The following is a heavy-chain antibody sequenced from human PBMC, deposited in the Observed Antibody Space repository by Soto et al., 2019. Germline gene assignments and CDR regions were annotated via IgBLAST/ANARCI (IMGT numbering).Heavy chain of an antibody. D-gene: IGHD1-26*01. CDR1: GFTFSSCA. CDR2: ISDSGGST. Sequence: PGGSLRLSCAASGFTFSSCAMTWVRQAPGMGLQWVSAISDSGGSTYYADSVRGRFTISRDISKNTLYLQMNNLRPEDSAVYYCAKVGLMGAYRKSFFDYWGQGTLVTVSS. CDR3: AKVGLMGAYRKSFFDY. J-gene: IGHJ4*02. V-gene: IGHV3-23*01.